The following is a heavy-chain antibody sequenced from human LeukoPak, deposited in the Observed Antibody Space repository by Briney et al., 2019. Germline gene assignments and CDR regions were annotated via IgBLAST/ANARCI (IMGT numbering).Heavy chain of an antibody. D-gene: IGHD3-16*01. CDR1: GFTFSSYG. V-gene: IGHV3-7*03. CDR2: INHNGNVN. Sequence: GGSLRLSCAASGFTFSSYGMHWVRQAPGKGLEWVASINHNGNVNYYVDSVKGRFTISRDNAKNSLYLQMSNLRAEDTAVYFCARGGGLDVWGQGATVTVSS. CDR3: ARGGGLDV. J-gene: IGHJ6*02.